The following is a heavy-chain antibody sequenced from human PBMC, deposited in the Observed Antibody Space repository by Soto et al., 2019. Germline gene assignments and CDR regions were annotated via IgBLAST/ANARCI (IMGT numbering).Heavy chain of an antibody. Sequence: PSETRSHTCTVSGGSISTSTYYWVWIRQPPGKGLDWIGSIYYSGGTYSNPSLKSRVSMSVDTSKNQFSLKLSSVTAADTAVYYCATRAGYSSSWYWSYWGQGTLVTVPS. CDR1: GGSISTSTYY. CDR2: IYYSGGT. CDR3: ATRAGYSSSWYWSY. V-gene: IGHV4-39*01. J-gene: IGHJ4*02. D-gene: IGHD6-13*01.